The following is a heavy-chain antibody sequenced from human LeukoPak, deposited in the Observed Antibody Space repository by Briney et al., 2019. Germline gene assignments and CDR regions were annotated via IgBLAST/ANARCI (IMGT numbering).Heavy chain of an antibody. CDR1: GGSMSSGDYY. CDR3: ARRSPYGDHRAFDI. J-gene: IGHJ3*02. Sequence: KPSETLSLTCTVSGGSMSSGDYYWSWIRQPPGKGLEWIGEINHSGSTNYNPSLKSRVTISVDTSKNQFSLKLSSVTAADTAVYYCARRSPYGDHRAFDIWGQGTMVTVSS. CDR2: INHSGST. V-gene: IGHV4-39*01. D-gene: IGHD4-17*01.